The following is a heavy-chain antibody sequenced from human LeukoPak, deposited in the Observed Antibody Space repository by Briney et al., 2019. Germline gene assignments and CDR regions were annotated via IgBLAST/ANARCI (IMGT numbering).Heavy chain of an antibody. CDR1: GGSFSGYY. J-gene: IGHJ6*03. CDR3: ARREPNDYYYYMDV. V-gene: IGHV4-34*01. D-gene: IGHD1-26*01. CDR2: INHSGST. Sequence: SETLSLTCAVYGGSFSGYYWSWIRQPPGKGLEWIGEINHSGSTNYNPSLKSRVTISVDTSKNQFSLKLSSVTAADTAVYYCARREPNDYYYYMDVWGKGTTVTISS.